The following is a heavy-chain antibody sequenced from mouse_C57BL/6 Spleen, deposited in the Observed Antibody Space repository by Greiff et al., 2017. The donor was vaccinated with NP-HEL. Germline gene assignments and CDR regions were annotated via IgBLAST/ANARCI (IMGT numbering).Heavy chain of an antibody. CDR2: ISSGSSTI. J-gene: IGHJ4*01. V-gene: IGHV5-17*01. Sequence: EVHLVESGGGLVKPGGSLKLSCAASGFTFSDYGMHWVRQAPEKGLEWVAYISSGSSTIYYADTVKGRFTISRDNAKNTLFLQMTSLRSEDTAMYYCARRRLGEGYAMDYWGQGTSVTVST. CDR1: GFTFSDYG. D-gene: IGHD2-13*01. CDR3: ARRRLGEGYAMDY.